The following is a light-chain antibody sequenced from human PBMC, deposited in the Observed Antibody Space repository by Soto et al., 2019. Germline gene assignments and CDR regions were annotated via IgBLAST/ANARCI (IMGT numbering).Light chain of an antibody. CDR1: QSVWLN. CDR2: GAS. V-gene: IGKV3-15*01. Sequence: ILMTQAPPTQYVSSVDISSLCFRPIQSVWLNLAWYQQKPGQAPRLLIYGASTRVTGIPGRFSGSASGTEFTLTISSLQSEDFAVYYCQQYYNWWTFGQGTKVDI. CDR3: QQYYNWWT. J-gene: IGKJ1*01.